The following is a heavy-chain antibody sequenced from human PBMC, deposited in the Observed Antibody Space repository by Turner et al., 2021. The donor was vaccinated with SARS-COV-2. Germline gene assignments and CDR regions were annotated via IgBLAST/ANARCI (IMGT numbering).Heavy chain of an antibody. V-gene: IGHV1-2*04. J-gene: IGHJ3*02. CDR3: ARVAFDISPDAFDI. Sequence: QVQLVRSGAELKKPVASVKVSCTTSGYTFTDYYIHWVRQAPGQGLEGIGWISPNSGGTHDARKFQGWVTMTRDTSVSVVYLKLSRLKSDDTAVYYCARVAFDISPDAFDIWGQGTMVTVSS. D-gene: IGHD3-22*01. CDR1: GYTFTDYY. CDR2: ISPNSGGT.